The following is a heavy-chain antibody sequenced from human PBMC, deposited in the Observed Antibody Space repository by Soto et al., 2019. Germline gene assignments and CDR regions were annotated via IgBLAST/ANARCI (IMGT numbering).Heavy chain of an antibody. V-gene: IGHV4-4*02. D-gene: IGHD4-17*01. Sequence: SETLSLTCAVSSASIGTTYWWSWVRQPPGKGLEWIGEIYDSGRTNYNPSLKSRVTISVDTSKNQFSLKLSSVTAADTAVYYCARAYGDFGAEYFQHWGQGTLVTVSS. CDR3: ARAYGDFGAEYFQH. CDR2: IYDSGRT. CDR1: SASIGTTYW. J-gene: IGHJ1*01.